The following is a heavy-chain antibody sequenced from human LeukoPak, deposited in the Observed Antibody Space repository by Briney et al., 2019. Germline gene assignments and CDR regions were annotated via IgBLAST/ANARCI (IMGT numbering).Heavy chain of an antibody. D-gene: IGHD3-22*01. CDR2: IIPIFGTA. Sequence: AASVKVSCKASGGTFSSYAISWVRQAPGQGLEWMGGIIPIFGTANYAQEFQGRVTITADESTSTAYMELSSLRSEDTAVYYCAREAHGRYSSGYYFPFDYWGQGTLVTVSS. J-gene: IGHJ4*02. CDR1: GGTFSSYA. CDR3: AREAHGRYSSGYYFPFDY. V-gene: IGHV1-69*01.